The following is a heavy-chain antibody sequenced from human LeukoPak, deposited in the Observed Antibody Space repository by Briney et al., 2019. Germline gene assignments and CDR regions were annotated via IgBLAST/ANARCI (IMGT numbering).Heavy chain of an antibody. D-gene: IGHD4-17*01. Sequence: GGSLRLSCAASGFTFSSYSMNWVRQAPGKGLEWVSTISSSSSYIYYADSVKGRFTISRDNAKNSLYLQMNSLRAEDTAVYYCARDYGDPYYFDYWGQGTLVTVSS. CDR3: ARDYGDPYYFDY. CDR2: ISSSSSYI. J-gene: IGHJ4*02. CDR1: GFTFSSYS. V-gene: IGHV3-21*01.